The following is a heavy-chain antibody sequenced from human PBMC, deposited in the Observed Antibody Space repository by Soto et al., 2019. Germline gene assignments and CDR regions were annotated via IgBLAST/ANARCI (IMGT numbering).Heavy chain of an antibody. J-gene: IGHJ6*02. CDR2: TSNDGDNT. V-gene: IGHV3-30*09. CDR3: ARGNMDV. Sequence: QVQLVESGGGVVQPGRSLRLSCAASGFTLSRFVVHWVRQAPGKGLEGVAVTSNDGDNTFYADSVKGRFAISRDNAKSMVELQMNSLRPEDTAIYYCARGNMDVWGQGTTVTVSS. CDR1: GFTLSRFV. D-gene: IGHD1-1*01.